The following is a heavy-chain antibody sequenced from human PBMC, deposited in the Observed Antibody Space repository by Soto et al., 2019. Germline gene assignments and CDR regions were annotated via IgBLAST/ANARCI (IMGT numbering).Heavy chain of an antibody. Sequence: QLQLQESGSGLVKPSQTLSLTCAVSGGSISSGGYSWSWIRQPPGKGLEWIGYIYHSGSTYYNPSHKSRVTISVDRSKNQFSLKLSSVTAADTAGYYCATRPGAAAGFDPWGQGTLVTVSS. D-gene: IGHD6-13*01. CDR1: GGSISSGGYS. V-gene: IGHV4-30-2*01. CDR3: ATRPGAAAGFDP. CDR2: IYHSGST. J-gene: IGHJ5*02.